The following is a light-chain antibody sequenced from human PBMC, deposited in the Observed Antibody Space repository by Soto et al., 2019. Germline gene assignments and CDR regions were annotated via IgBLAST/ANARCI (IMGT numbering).Light chain of an antibody. CDR2: GAS. Sequence: EIVLTQSPGPLSLSPGERATLSCRASQSVVSNFLSWFQQKPGQAPRLLIYGASNRAAGIPDRFSGSGSGTDFTLTISRLEAEDFAIYYRPQFVTSPGYTFGQGTKLEIK. CDR3: PQFVTSPGYT. CDR1: QSVVSNF. J-gene: IGKJ2*01. V-gene: IGKV3-20*01.